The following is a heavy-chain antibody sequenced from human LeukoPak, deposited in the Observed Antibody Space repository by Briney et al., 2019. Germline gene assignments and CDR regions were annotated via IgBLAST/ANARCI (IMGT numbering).Heavy chain of an antibody. CDR1: GGSFSGYY. J-gene: IGHJ4*02. Sequence: SETLSLTCAVYGGSFSGYYWSWIRQPPGKGLEWIGEINHSGSTNYNPSLKSRVTISVDTSKNQFSLKLSSVTAADTAVYYCARGSRVSSGWYFDYWGQGTLVTVSS. V-gene: IGHV4-34*01. D-gene: IGHD6-19*01. CDR3: ARGSRVSSGWYFDY. CDR2: INHSGST.